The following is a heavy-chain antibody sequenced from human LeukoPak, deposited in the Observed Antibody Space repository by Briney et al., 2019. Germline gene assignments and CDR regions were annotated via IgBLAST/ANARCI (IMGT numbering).Heavy chain of an antibody. V-gene: IGHV4-59*08. CDR3: VRYCSSTTCYTRAVDY. Sequence: SETLSLTCTVSGGSISHYYWSWIRQSPGKVLEWIGSIYHSGSAYYNPSLKSRVTISVDTSKNQFSLKLSSVTAADTAVYYCVRYCSSTTCYTRAVDYWGQGTLVTVSS. CDR1: GGSISHYY. D-gene: IGHD2-2*02. J-gene: IGHJ4*02. CDR2: IYHSGSA.